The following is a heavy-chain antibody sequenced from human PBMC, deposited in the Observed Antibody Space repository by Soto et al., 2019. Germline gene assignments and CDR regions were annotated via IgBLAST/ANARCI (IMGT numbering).Heavy chain of an antibody. V-gene: IGHV3-23*01. Sequence: GGSLRLSCSASGFTFSSYAMTWVRQAPGKGLEWVSIINGGGASAYYADSVKGRFTISRNNSKNTLYLQMNSLRVEDTAIYYCAKGREAGWYYFNFWGQGFLVPVSS. CDR3: AKGREAGWYYFNF. D-gene: IGHD6-19*01. CDR2: INGGGASA. CDR1: GFTFSSYA. J-gene: IGHJ4*02.